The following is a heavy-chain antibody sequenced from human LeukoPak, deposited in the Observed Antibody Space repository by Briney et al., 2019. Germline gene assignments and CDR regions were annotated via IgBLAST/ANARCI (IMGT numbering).Heavy chain of an antibody. CDR2: TYYRSKWYN. CDR1: GDSVSSNSAA. V-gene: IGHV6-1*01. Sequence: SQTLSLTCAISGDSVSSNSAAWNWIRQSPSRGLEWLGRTYYRSKWYNDYAVSVKSRITINPDTSKNQFSLQLNSVTPEDTAVYYCARGLGAVAGFYYYYYMDVWGKGTTVTISS. J-gene: IGHJ6*03. D-gene: IGHD6-19*01. CDR3: ARGLGAVAGFYYYYYMDV.